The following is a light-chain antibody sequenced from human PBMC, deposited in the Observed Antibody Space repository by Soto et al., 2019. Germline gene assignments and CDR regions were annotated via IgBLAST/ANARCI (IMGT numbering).Light chain of an antibody. CDR2: DVS. J-gene: IGLJ2*01. CDR1: SSDVGGYNY. CDR3: SSYTSSSTLVV. V-gene: IGLV2-14*01. Sequence: QSALTQPASVSVSPGQSITIACTGTSSDVGGYNYVSWYQQHPGKAPKLMIYDVSNRPSGVSNRFSGSKSGNTASLTISGLQAEDEADYYCSSYTSSSTLVVFGGGTKLTV.